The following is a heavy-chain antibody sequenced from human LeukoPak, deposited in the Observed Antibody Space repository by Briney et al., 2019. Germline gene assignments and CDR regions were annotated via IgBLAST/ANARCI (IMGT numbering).Heavy chain of an antibody. V-gene: IGHV2-5*02. CDR1: GFSLSTSGVG. Sequence: SGPTLVKPTQTLTLTCTFSGFSLSTSGVGVGWIRQPPGKALEWLALIYWDDDKRYSPSLKSRLTITKDTSKNQVVLTMTNMDPVDTATYYCAHRLNTMVRGLFDPWGQGTLVTVPS. J-gene: IGHJ5*02. CDR2: IYWDDDK. D-gene: IGHD3-10*01. CDR3: AHRLNTMVRGLFDP.